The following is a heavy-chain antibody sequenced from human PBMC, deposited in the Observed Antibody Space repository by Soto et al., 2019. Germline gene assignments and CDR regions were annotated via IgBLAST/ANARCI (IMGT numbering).Heavy chain of an antibody. J-gene: IGHJ4*02. CDR3: AGSYYYDSSGYYREYYFDY. D-gene: IGHD3-22*01. V-gene: IGHV4-30-2*01. Sequence: SEALSLTCAVSGGSISRGGYSWSWIRQPPGKGLEWIGYFYHSGNTYYNPSLKSRVTISVDRSKNQFSLKLSSVTAADTAVYYCAGSYYYDSSGYYREYYFDYWGQGTLVTVSS. CDR2: FYHSGNT. CDR1: GGSISRGGYS.